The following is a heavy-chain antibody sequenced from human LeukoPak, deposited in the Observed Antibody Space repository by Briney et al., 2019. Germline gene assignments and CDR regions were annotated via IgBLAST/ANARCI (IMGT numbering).Heavy chain of an antibody. CDR2: IYYSGTT. D-gene: IGHD3-3*01. Sequence: SETLSLTCTVSGGSISSSSYSWGWIRQPPGKGLEWIGSIYYSGTTYYNPSLKTRVTISVDTSKTQLSLKLSSVAATDTAVYFCARLRFDFWSGYTHHYFDYWGQGTLVTVSS. CDR1: GGSISSSSYS. CDR3: ARLRFDFWSGYTHHYFDY. J-gene: IGHJ4*02. V-gene: IGHV4-39*01.